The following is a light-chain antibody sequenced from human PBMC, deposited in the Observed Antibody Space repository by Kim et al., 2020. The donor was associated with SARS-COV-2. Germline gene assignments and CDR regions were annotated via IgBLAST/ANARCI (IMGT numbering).Light chain of an antibody. V-gene: IGKV3-20*01. CDR2: GAS. CDR3: QQYYGSPT. J-gene: IGKJ1*01. CDR1: QRVSGSY. Sequence: LSPRERATLSCRASQRVSGSYLAWYQQKPGQAPRLLISGASTRATGIPDRFSGSGSGTDFTLAISRLEPEDSAVYYCQQYYGSPTFGQGTKVDIK.